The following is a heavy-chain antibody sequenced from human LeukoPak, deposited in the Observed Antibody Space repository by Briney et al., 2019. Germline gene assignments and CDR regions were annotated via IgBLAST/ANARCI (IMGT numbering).Heavy chain of an antibody. CDR3: TRRTAAYYMDV. V-gene: IGHV3-73*01. CDR1: GFTFSGSA. J-gene: IGHJ6*03. Sequence: GGSLRLSCAASGFTFSGSAMHWVRQASGKGLGWVGRIRSKANSYATAYAASVKGRFTISRDDSKNTAYLQMNSLKTEDTAVYYCTRRTAAYYMDVWGKGTTVTVSS. D-gene: IGHD5-18*01. CDR2: IRSKANSYAT.